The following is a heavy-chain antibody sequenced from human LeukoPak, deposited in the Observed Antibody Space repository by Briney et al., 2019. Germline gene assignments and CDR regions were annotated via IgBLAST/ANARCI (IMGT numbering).Heavy chain of an antibody. J-gene: IGHJ3*02. V-gene: IGHV3-48*03. Sequence: GGSLRLSCAASGFTFSNYEMNWVRQAPGKGLEWVSYISTSASGSTVYYADSVKGRFTISRDNAKNSLYLQLNSLTAEDTAVYYCARQRRYGDDGFDIWGQGTMVTVSS. D-gene: IGHD5-18*01. CDR1: GFTFSNYE. CDR2: ISTSASGSTV. CDR3: ARQRRYGDDGFDI.